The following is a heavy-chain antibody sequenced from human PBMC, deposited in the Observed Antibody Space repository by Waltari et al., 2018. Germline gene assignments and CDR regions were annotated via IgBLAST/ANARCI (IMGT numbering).Heavy chain of an antibody. D-gene: IGHD3-10*01. CDR2: IWFDGVQT. Sequence: QAQLVESGGGVVQHGMSLRLSCTGTGLSISSYGMHWVRQAPGKGLEWGALIWFDGVQTYYADSVRGRFTISRDNSKNTLYLDMNSLKLNDTAIYYCAKDAFGNTYVDHWGQGTLVTVAS. CDR3: AKDAFGNTYVDH. V-gene: IGHV3-33*06. CDR1: GLSISSYG. J-gene: IGHJ4*02.